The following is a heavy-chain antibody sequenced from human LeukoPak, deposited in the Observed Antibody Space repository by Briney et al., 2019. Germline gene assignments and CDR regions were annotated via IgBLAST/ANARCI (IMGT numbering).Heavy chain of an antibody. Sequence: GGSLRLSCAASGFTFSSYGVHWVRQAPGKGLEWVAFIRYDGSNKYYADSVKGRFTISRDNSKNTLYLQMNSLRAEDTAVYYCAKPHSYGDYSPFDYWGQGTLVTVSS. CDR1: GFTFSSYG. CDR3: AKPHSYGDYSPFDY. D-gene: IGHD4-17*01. V-gene: IGHV3-30*02. CDR2: IRYDGSNK. J-gene: IGHJ4*02.